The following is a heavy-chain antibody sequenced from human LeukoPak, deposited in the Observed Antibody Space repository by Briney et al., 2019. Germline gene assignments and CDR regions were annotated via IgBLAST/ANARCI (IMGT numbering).Heavy chain of an antibody. CDR1: GGSISSSSYY. CDR3: ARDGGVAPHNWFDP. D-gene: IGHD2-8*02. Sequence: SETLSLTCTVSGGSISSSSYYWGWIRQPPGKGLEWIGEINHSGSTNYNPSLKSRVTISVDTSKNQFSLKLSSVTAADTAVYYCARDGGVAPHNWFDPWGQGTLVTVSS. CDR2: INHSGST. V-gene: IGHV4-39*07. J-gene: IGHJ5*02.